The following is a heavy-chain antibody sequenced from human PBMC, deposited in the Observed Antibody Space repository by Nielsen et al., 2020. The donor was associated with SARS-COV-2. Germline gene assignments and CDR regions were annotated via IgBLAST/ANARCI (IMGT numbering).Heavy chain of an antibody. Sequence: SLKISCAASGFTFDDYAMHWVRQAPGKGLEWVSGISWNSGSIGYADSVKGRFTISRDNAKNSLYLQMNSLRAKDTALYYCAKDSSGWKGVDYWGQGTLVTVSS. CDR3: AKDSSGWKGVDY. CDR2: ISWNSGSI. CDR1: GFTFDDYA. J-gene: IGHJ4*02. D-gene: IGHD6-19*01. V-gene: IGHV3-9*01.